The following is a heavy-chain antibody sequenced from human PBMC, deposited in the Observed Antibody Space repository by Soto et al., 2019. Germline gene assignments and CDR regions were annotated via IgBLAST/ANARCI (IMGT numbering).Heavy chain of an antibody. CDR3: ARDGGVAPALAQNDS. CDR2: ISSSSTTT. J-gene: IGHJ4*02. Sequence: GGTLRLSCAASGFTFSSYNMNWVRQAPGKGLEWVSYISSSSTTTYYAESVKGRFTISRDNAEESLYLQMNSLRDEDTTVYYWARDGGVAPALAQNDSWGQGTLVTDSS. CDR1: GFTFSSYN. V-gene: IGHV3-48*02. D-gene: IGHD2-2*01.